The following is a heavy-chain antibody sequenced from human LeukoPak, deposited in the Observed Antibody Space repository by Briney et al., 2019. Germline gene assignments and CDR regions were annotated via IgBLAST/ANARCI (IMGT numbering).Heavy chain of an antibody. CDR1: GFTFSSYA. CDR3: ASLDYYGSGSYYKPVGGSLDP. J-gene: IGHJ5*02. V-gene: IGHV3-30*04. Sequence: GGSLRLSCAASGFTFSSYAMHWVRQAPGKGLEWVAVISYDGSNKYYADSVKGRFTISRDNSKNTLYLQMNSLRAEDTAVYYCASLDYYGSGSYYKPVGGSLDPWGQGTLVTVSS. D-gene: IGHD3-10*01. CDR2: ISYDGSNK.